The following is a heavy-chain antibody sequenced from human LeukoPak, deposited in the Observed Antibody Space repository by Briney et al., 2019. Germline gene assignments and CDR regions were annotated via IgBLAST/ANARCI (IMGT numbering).Heavy chain of an antibody. CDR2: IRSKVNSYAT. CDR1: GFTFSGSA. J-gene: IGHJ3*02. V-gene: IGHV3-73*01. CDR3: TSHYDSSGYYAFDI. D-gene: IGHD3-22*01. Sequence: GGSLRLSCAASGFTFSGSAMHWVRQPSGKGLEWVGRIRSKVNSYATAYAASVKGRSTISRDDSKNTAYLQMNSLKTEDTAVYYCTSHYDSSGYYAFDIWGQGTMVTVSS.